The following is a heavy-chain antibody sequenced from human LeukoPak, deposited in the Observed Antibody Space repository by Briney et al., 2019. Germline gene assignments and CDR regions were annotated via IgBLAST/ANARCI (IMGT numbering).Heavy chain of an antibody. CDR3: ARGPVGSYFGTDY. CDR2: IYYSGST. V-gene: IGHV4-39*01. Sequence: SETLSLTCTVSGGSISSSSYYWGWIRQPPGKGLEWIGSIYYSGSTYYNPSLKSRVTISVDTSKNQFSLKLSSVTAADTAVYYCARGPVGSYFGTDYWGQGTLVTVSS. CDR1: GGSISSSSYY. D-gene: IGHD1-26*01. J-gene: IGHJ4*02.